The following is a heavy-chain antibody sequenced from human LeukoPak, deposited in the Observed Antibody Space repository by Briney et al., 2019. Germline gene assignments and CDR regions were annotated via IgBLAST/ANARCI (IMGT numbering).Heavy chain of an antibody. Sequence: PSETLSLTRTVSGGSIGFYFWSWIRQSAGKGLEWIGRINGNGVTNYNPSLKSRVTMSVDTSKSQFSLNLRSVTAADTSVYYCVRDELRTTYRFSWDPWGQGILVTV. V-gene: IGHV4-4*07. D-gene: IGHD3-16*02. CDR3: VRDELRTTYRFSWDP. CDR1: GGSIGFYF. J-gene: IGHJ5*02. CDR2: INGNGVT.